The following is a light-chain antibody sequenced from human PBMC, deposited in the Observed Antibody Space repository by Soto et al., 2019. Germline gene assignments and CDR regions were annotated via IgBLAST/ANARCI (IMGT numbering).Light chain of an antibody. CDR1: SSDVGGYNY. CDR2: DVS. J-gene: IGLJ2*01. Sequence: QSVLTQPASVSGSPGQSITISCTGTSSDVGGYNYVSCYQQHPGKALKLMIYDVSNRPSGVSNRFSGSKSGNTASLTISGLPAEDEGDYYCSSYSSSSTVVFGGGTMLSVL. V-gene: IGLV2-14*01. CDR3: SSYSSSSTVV.